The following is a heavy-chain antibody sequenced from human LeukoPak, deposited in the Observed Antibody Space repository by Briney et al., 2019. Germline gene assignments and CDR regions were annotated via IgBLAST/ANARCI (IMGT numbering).Heavy chain of an antibody. CDR1: GFIFTTYG. CDR2: IWSDGSHK. V-gene: IGHV3-33*08. Sequence: GRSLRLSCAASGFIFTTYGFHWVRQAPGKGLEWVAVIWSDGSHKFYTDSVKGRFTISRDNSENTLYLQMSSLRVEDTAVYYCTRGQTTYYDYWGQGTLVTVSS. J-gene: IGHJ4*02. CDR3: TRGQTTYYDY. D-gene: IGHD1-7*01.